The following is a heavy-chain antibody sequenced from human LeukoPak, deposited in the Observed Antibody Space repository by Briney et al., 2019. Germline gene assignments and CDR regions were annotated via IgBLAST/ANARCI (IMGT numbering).Heavy chain of an antibody. CDR2: IYYSGST. CDR3: ARETDATTVTTKIYFDY. D-gene: IGHD4-17*01. J-gene: IGHJ4*02. CDR1: GGSISSSSYY. Sequence: SETLSLTCTVSGGSISSSSYYWGWIRQPPGKGLEWIGSIYYSGSTYYNPSLKSRVTISVDTSKNQFSLKLSSVTAADTAVYYCARETDATTVTTKIYFDYWGQGTLVTVPS. V-gene: IGHV4-39*07.